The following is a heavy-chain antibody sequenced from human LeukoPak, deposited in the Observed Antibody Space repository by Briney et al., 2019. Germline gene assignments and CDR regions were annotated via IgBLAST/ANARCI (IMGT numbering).Heavy chain of an antibody. D-gene: IGHD3-10*01. CDR3: AREGRNTMVRGVTN. V-gene: IGHV4-59*12. Sequence: SETLSLTCTVSGDSITSSYWSWIRQPPGKGLEWIGYIYYTGNTNDNPSLKSRVTVSMDTSKNQFSLKLTSVIAADTAVYYCAREGRNTMVRGVTNWGQGTLVTVSS. CDR1: GDSITSSY. J-gene: IGHJ4*02. CDR2: IYYTGNT.